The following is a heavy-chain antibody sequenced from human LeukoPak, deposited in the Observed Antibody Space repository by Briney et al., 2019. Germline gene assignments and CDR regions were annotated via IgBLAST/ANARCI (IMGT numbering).Heavy chain of an antibody. CDR1: GGSISSGSYY. CDR3: ARGRSSSWYFLDY. D-gene: IGHD6-13*01. Sequence: SETLSLTCTVSGGSISSGSYYWSWIRQPAGKGLEWIGRINTSGSTNYNPSHKSRVTISVDTSKNQFSLKLSSVTAADTAVYYCARGRSSSWYFLDYWGQGTLVTVSS. V-gene: IGHV4-61*02. CDR2: INTSGST. J-gene: IGHJ4*02.